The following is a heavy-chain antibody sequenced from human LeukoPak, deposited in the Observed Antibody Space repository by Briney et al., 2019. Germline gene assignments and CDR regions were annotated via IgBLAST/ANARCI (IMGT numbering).Heavy chain of an antibody. CDR1: GGSISSGGYS. V-gene: IGHV4-61*08. CDR3: ARTSIAARNFDY. J-gene: IGHJ4*02. CDR2: IYYSGST. D-gene: IGHD6-6*01. Sequence: SETLSLTCAVSGGSISSGGYSWSWIRQPPGKGLEWIGYIYYSGSTNYNPSLKSRVTISVDTSKSQFSLKLSSVTAADTAVYYCARTSIAARNFDYWGQGTLVTVSS.